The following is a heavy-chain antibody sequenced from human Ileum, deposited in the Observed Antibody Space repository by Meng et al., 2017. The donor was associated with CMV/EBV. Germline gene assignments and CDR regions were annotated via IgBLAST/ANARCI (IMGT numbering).Heavy chain of an antibody. CDR1: GGSISNYY. Sequence: QVQLQESCLGPVKPSRTLSLPCTVSGGSISNYYWNWIRQPAGKGLEWIGRIYSSGSTKYNPSLKSRVTMSVDTSQNQFSLKLNSVTAADTAVYYCARDREWGCTSSSCQTNWFDPWGQGTLVTVSS. J-gene: IGHJ5*02. CDR3: ARDREWGCTSSSCQTNWFDP. V-gene: IGHV4-4*07. D-gene: IGHD2-2*01. CDR2: IYSSGST.